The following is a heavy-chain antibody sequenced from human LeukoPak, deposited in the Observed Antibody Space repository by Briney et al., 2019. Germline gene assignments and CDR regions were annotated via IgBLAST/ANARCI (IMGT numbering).Heavy chain of an antibody. CDR1: GYTFTNNF. D-gene: IGHD5-24*01. V-gene: IGHV1-46*01. J-gene: IGHJ5*02. CDR3: ARDISARDEAWWFDP. CDR2: ISPTGSFT. Sequence: GASVKVSCKAFGYTFTNNFMHWVRQAPGQGPEWMALISPTGSFTAYAQKFQGRVTLTRDLCTSTDYLELRSLRSEDTAVYYCARDISARDEAWWFDPWGQGTLVTVSS.